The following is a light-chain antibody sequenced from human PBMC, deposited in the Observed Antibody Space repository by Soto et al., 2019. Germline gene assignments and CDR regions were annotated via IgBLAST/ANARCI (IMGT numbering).Light chain of an antibody. Sequence: EIVLTQSPGTLSLSPGERATLSCRASQSLNSFYLAWYQQKPGQAPRLLIYGYSNRATCIPDRFSGSGSGTDFTLTISRLDAEDFAVYYCQRYDISPLTFGQGTKVEVK. V-gene: IGKV3-20*01. CDR1: QSLNSFY. J-gene: IGKJ1*01. CDR2: GYS. CDR3: QRYDISPLT.